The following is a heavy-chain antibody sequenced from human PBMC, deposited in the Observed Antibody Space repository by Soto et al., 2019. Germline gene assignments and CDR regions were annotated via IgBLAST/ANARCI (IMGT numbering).Heavy chain of an antibody. CDR2: IYYSGST. CDR1: GGSLSSGDYY. CDR3: ARGLGRDYGGNSGAFDI. Sequence: TLSLTCTFSGGSLSSGDYYWSWIRQPPGKGLEWIGYIYYSGSTYDNPSLKSRVTISVDTSKNQLSLKLSSVTAADTAVYYCARGLGRDYGGNSGAFDIWGQGTMVTVSS. J-gene: IGHJ3*02. D-gene: IGHD4-17*01. V-gene: IGHV4-30-4*01.